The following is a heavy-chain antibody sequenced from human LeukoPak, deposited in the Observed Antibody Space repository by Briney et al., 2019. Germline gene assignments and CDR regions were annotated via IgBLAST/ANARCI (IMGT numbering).Heavy chain of an antibody. Sequence: SGGSLRLSCAASGFTFSTYEMHWVRQAAGKGLEWVSAIYLSGDTYYLGSVKGRFTISRDSSKNTLYLQMNSLRAEDTAVYYCARGVDVYAFDIWGQGTMVTVSS. J-gene: IGHJ3*02. D-gene: IGHD3-3*01. V-gene: IGHV3-13*04. CDR3: ARGVDVYAFDI. CDR1: GFTFSTYE. CDR2: IYLSGDT.